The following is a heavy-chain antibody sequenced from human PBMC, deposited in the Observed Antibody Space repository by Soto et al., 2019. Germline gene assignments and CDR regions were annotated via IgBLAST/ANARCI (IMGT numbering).Heavy chain of an antibody. D-gene: IGHD3-22*01. CDR2: ISTYNGNT. Sequence: QVQLVQSGAEVKKPGASVQVSCKASGYTFITYGVSWVRQAPGQGLDWLGWISTYNGNTRYAERLQGRVTMTTDTTTNTAYMELSNLRSDDTAVYYCARGPTDYYDNSANYVLDYWGQGTLVTVSS. J-gene: IGHJ4*02. CDR1: GYTFITYG. CDR3: ARGPTDYYDNSANYVLDY. V-gene: IGHV1-18*01.